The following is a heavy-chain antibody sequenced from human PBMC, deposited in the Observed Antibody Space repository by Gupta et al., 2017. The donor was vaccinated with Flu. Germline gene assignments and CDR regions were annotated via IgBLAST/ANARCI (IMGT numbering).Heavy chain of an antibody. CDR3: ARRGGGSYFGELDF. CDR1: EFTFSTYG. Sequence: QAQLVESGGGVVQPGRSLRLSCAASEFTFSTYGMHWVRQAPGKGLEWVAFIWYDGSNKYYADSVKGRFTISRDNSKNTLFLQMNSLTADDTAVYYCARRGGGSYFGELDFWGQGTLVTVSS. J-gene: IGHJ4*02. D-gene: IGHD1-26*01. V-gene: IGHV3-33*01. CDR2: IWYDGSNK.